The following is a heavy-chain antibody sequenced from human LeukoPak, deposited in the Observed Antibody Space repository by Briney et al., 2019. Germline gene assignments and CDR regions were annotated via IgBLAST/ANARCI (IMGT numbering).Heavy chain of an antibody. CDR3: ARGLLGYCSSTSCWGYEYYFDY. V-gene: IGHV3-30*01. D-gene: IGHD2-2*01. CDR1: GFTFSGYA. Sequence: GGSLRLSCAASGFTFSGYAMHWVRQAPGKGLEWVAVISYDGSNKYYADSVKGRFTISRDNSKNTLYLQMNSLRAEDTAVYYCARGLLGYCSSTSCWGYEYYFDYWGQGTLVTVSS. J-gene: IGHJ4*02. CDR2: ISYDGSNK.